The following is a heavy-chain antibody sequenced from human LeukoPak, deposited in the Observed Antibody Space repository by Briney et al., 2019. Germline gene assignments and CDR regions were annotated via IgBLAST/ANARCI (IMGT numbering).Heavy chain of an antibody. Sequence: PSETLSPTCAVSGYSISSGYYWGWIRQPPGKGLEWIGSIYHSGSTYYNPSLKSRVTISVDTSKNHFSLKPSSVPAADTAVSYCARSNWAYYFDYWGQGTLVTVSS. CDR3: ARSNWAYYFDY. V-gene: IGHV4-38-2*01. J-gene: IGHJ4*02. CDR1: GYSISSGYY. D-gene: IGHD7-27*01. CDR2: IYHSGST.